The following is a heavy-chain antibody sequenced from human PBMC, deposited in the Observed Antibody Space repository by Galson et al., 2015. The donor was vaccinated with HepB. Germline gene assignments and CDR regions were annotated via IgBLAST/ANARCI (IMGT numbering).Heavy chain of an antibody. CDR1: GFIFSGHG. D-gene: IGHD1-7*01. CDR2: ISANARGT. Sequence: SLRLSCAASGFIFSGHGMTWVRQAPGKGLEWVSTISANARGTDYADTVKGRFTISRDNSRNTLYLQMNRIRVEDAAIYYCARRFLNSGTHDYWGQGTLVTVSS. J-gene: IGHJ4*02. V-gene: IGHV3-23*01. CDR3: ARRFLNSGTHDY.